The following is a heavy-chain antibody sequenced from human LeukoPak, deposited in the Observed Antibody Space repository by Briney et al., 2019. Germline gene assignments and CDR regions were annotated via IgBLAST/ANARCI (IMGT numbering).Heavy chain of an antibody. CDR2: INSDGSST. D-gene: IGHD6-13*01. Sequence: GGSLRLSCAASGFTFSSYWMHWVRQAPGKGLVWVSRINSDGSSTSYADSVKGRFTISRGNAKNSLYLQMNSLRAEDTAVYYCARDLPANSSSWYSVYYYYYYGMDVWGQGTTVTVSS. CDR3: ARDLPANSSSWYSVYYYYYYGMDV. CDR1: GFTFSSYW. V-gene: IGHV3-74*01. J-gene: IGHJ6*02.